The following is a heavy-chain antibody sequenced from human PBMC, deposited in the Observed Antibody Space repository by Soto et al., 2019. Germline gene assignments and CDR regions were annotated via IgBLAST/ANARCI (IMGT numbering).Heavy chain of an antibody. CDR1: GGSISSYY. J-gene: IGHJ4*02. Sequence: SETLSLTCTVSGGSISSYYWSWIRQPPGKGLEWIGYIYYSGSTNYNPSLKSRVTISVDTSKNQFSLKLSSVTAADTAVYYCARTPNHLTTVPYFDYLGQGTLVTVSS. CDR3: ARTPNHLTTVPYFDY. D-gene: IGHD4-17*01. V-gene: IGHV4-59*01. CDR2: IYYSGST.